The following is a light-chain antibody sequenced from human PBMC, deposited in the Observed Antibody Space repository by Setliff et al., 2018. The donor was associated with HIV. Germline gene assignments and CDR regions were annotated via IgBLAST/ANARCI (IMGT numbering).Light chain of an antibody. CDR3: NSYRSRSTYV. J-gene: IGLJ1*01. V-gene: IGLV2-14*03. CDR1: TSDIGAFNF. CDR2: EVN. Sequence: QSVLTQPASVSGPPGQSITISCTGTTSDIGAFNFVSWYQQQPGKAPKLIIYEVNYRPSEVSTRFSGSKSGNTASLTISGLQAEDEADYYCNSYRSRSTYVFGTGTKVTVL.